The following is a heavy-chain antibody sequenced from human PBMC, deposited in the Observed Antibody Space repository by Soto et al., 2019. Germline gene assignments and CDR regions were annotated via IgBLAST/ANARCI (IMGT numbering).Heavy chain of an antibody. CDR1: GGSISSSSYY. CDR3: ARHVTMIVGAHIDY. CDR2: IYSSGST. V-gene: IGHV4-39*01. J-gene: IGHJ4*02. Sequence: SETLSLTCSVSGGSISSSSYYWGWIRQPPGKGLEWIGRIYSSGSTYYNPSLKSRVTISVDTSKNQFSLKLSSVTAADTAVYYCARHVTMIVGAHIDYWGQGTLVTVSS. D-gene: IGHD3-22*01.